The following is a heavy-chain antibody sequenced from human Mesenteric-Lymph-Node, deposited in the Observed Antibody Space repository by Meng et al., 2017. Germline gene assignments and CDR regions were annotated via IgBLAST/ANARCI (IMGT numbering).Heavy chain of an antibody. Sequence: HVQLKQWGAEVLKPSETLSLTCAVYGGSLSGYYWSWIRQPPGKGLEWMGEVYHNGVTKYSPSLRSRVVISIDTSKNQFSLNLRPVSAADTAMYYCARGGATPMIIKYWGPGTLVTVSS. J-gene: IGHJ4*02. CDR3: ARGGATPMIIKY. D-gene: IGHD3-10*01. V-gene: IGHV4-34*02. CDR2: VYHNGVT. CDR1: GGSLSGYY.